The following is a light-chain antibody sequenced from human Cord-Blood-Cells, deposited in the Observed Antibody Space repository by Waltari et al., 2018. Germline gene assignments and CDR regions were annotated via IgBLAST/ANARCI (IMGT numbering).Light chain of an antibody. CDR2: GAS. Sequence: EIVMTQSPATLSVSPGERATLSCRASQRVSSNLAWYRQKPGQAPRLLIYGASTRATGIPARFSGSGSGTEFTLTISSLQSEDFAVYYCQQYNNWPLTFGPGTKVDIK. CDR3: QQYNNWPLT. J-gene: IGKJ3*01. V-gene: IGKV3-15*01. CDR1: QRVSSN.